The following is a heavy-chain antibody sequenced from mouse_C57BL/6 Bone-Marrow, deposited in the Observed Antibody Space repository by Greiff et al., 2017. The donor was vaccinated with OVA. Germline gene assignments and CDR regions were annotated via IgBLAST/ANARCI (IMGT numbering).Heavy chain of an antibody. D-gene: IGHD2-3*01. J-gene: IGHJ3*01. V-gene: IGHV2-4*01. CDR3: AKGLLLFAY. Sequence: VKLVESGPGLVQPSQSLSITCTVSGFSLTSYGVHWVRQPPGKGLEWLGVIWSGGSTDYNAAFISRLSISKDNSKSQVFFKMNSLQADDTAIYYCAKGLLLFAYWGQGTLVTVSA. CDR1: GFSLTSYG. CDR2: IWSGGST.